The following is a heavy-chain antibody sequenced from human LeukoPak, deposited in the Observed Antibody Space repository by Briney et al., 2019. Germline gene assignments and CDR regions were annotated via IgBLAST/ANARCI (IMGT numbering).Heavy chain of an antibody. CDR3: VGSLGYCTSSLCYLKY. D-gene: IGHD2-8*01. CDR1: GYSKNFYG. Sequence: ASVKVSCKTSGYSKNFYGITWVRQVAGQGLEWMGWISAQHCQTEYAPDSQDRVTMTIDTDMNTAYMELRRLRSDDTAVYYCVGSLGYCTSSLCYLKYWGQGTLVTVSS. J-gene: IGHJ4*02. CDR2: ISAQHCQT. V-gene: IGHV1-18*01.